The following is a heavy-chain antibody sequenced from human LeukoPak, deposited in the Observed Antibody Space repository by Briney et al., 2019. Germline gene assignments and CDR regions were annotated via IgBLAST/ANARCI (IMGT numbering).Heavy chain of an antibody. V-gene: IGHV1-2*02. CDR1: GYTLTGYY. D-gene: IGHD2-2*02. J-gene: IGHJ4*02. Sequence: EASVKVSCKASGYTLTGYYMHWVRQAPGQGLEWMGWINPNSGGTNYAQKFQGRVTMTRDTSISTAYMELSRLRSDDTAVYYCARSLGYCSSTSCYISYFDYWGQGTLVTVSS. CDR2: INPNSGGT. CDR3: ARSLGYCSSTSCYISYFDY.